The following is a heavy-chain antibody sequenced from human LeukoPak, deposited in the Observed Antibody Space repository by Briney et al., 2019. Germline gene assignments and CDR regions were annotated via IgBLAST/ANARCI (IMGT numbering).Heavy chain of an antibody. D-gene: IGHD6-6*01. CDR3: ARLSSLANIAARGRTWFDT. Sequence: SETLSLTCTVSGGSIDNSYWTWIRQPPGKGLEWIGHIYYSGSTNYSPSLKSRVTISVDTSKNQFSLKLSSVTAADTAVYYCARLSSLANIAARGRTWFDTWGQGSLVTVSS. V-gene: IGHV4-59*01. CDR2: IYYSGST. J-gene: IGHJ5*02. CDR1: GGSIDNSY.